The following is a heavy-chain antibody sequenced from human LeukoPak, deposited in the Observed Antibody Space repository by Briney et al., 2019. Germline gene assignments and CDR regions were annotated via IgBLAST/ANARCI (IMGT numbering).Heavy chain of an antibody. Sequence: GGSLRLSCAASGFTFSDYWMHWVRQAPGKGLVWVSRVNRDGSSTSYADSVKGRFTISRDNAKNTLYLQMNSLRVEDTAVYYCARDGRGPDYWGQGTLVTVSS. D-gene: IGHD3/OR15-3a*01. J-gene: IGHJ4*02. CDR2: VNRDGSST. CDR1: GFTFSDYW. CDR3: ARDGRGPDY. V-gene: IGHV3-74*01.